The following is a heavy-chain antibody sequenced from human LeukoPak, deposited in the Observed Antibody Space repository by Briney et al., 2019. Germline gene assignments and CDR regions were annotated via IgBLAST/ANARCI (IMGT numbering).Heavy chain of an antibody. CDR3: ARVPLVRGVAQSFDY. J-gene: IGHJ4*02. CDR1: GFTFSSYE. V-gene: IGHV3-48*03. D-gene: IGHD3-10*01. CDR2: ISSSAGTI. Sequence: GGSLRLSCAASGFTFSSYEMNWVRQAPGKGLEWVSYISSSAGTIYYADSVKGRFTISRDNAKNSLYLQMNSLRAEDTAVYYCARVPLVRGVAQSFDYWGQGTLVTVSS.